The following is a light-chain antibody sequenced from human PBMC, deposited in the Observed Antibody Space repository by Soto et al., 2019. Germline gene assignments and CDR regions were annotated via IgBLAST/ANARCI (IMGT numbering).Light chain of an antibody. J-gene: IGKJ4*01. CDR3: KHYDTSPLT. V-gene: IGKV3-20*01. CDR2: GAS. Sequence: EIVLTQSPGTLSLSPGERATLSCRASQSVNSRHLVWYQQKPGQAPRLLIYGASSRAIGITDRFSGSGSGTDFTLTITRLEPEDIEMHYRKHYDTSPLTFGGGTQLEIK. CDR1: QSVNSRH.